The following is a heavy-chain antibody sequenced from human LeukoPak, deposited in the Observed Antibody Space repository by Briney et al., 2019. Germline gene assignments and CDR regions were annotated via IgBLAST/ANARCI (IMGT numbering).Heavy chain of an antibody. D-gene: IGHD3-3*01. CDR2: ISSSSSYI. CDR1: GFTFSSYS. J-gene: IGHJ6*02. CDR3: ARDPAYDFWSKDYGMDV. V-gene: IGHV3-21*01. Sequence: GGSLRLSCAASGFTFSSYSMNWVRQAPGKGLEWVSSISSSSSYIYYADSVKGRFTISRDNAKNSLYLQTNSLRAEDTAVYYCARDPAYDFWSKDYGMDVWGQGTTVTVSS.